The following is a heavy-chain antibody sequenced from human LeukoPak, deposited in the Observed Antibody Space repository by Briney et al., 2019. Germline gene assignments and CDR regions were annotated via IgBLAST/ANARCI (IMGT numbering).Heavy chain of an antibody. V-gene: IGHV3-48*02. CDR1: GFTFRSYS. D-gene: IGHD3-10*01. Sequence: GVSLRLSCAASGFTFRSYSMNWVRQAPGKGLEWLSYISTSSTSIHYADSVKGRFTISRDNAKNSLYLQMNSLRDEDTAVYYCARDGAHYGLGINIYYYGMDVWGQGTTVTVSS. J-gene: IGHJ6*01. CDR3: ARDGAHYGLGINIYYYGMDV. CDR2: ISTSSTSI.